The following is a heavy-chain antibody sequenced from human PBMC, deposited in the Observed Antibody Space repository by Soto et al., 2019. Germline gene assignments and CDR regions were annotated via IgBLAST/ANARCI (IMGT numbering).Heavy chain of an antibody. D-gene: IGHD3-16*01. CDR1: GYTFTSYG. CDR2: ISAYNGNT. V-gene: IGHV1-18*01. J-gene: IGHJ3*01. Sequence: ASVKVSCKASGYTFTSYGISWVRQAPGQGLEWMGWISAYNGNTNYAQKLQERVTMTTDTSTSTAYMELSSLRSEDTAVYYCAAQTLDFMITFGGVTPLSVTWGQGTMVTVSS. CDR3: AAQTLDFMITFGGVTPLSVT.